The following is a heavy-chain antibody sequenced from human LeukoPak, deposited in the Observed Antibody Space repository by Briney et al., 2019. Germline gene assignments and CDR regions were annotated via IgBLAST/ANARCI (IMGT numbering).Heavy chain of an antibody. CDR3: ARAAGATPNYFDY. V-gene: IGHV4-30-4*07. D-gene: IGHD1-26*01. Sequence: SETLSLTCAVSGGSISSGGYSWSWIRQPPGKGLEWIGYIYYSGSTYYNPSLKRRVTISVDTSKNQFSLKLSSVTAADTAVYYCARAAGATPNYFDYWGQGTLVTVSS. J-gene: IGHJ4*02. CDR2: IYYSGST. CDR1: GGSISSGGYS.